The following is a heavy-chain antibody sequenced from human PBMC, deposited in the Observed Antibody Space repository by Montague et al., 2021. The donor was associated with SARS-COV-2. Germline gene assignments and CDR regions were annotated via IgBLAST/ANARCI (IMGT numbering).Heavy chain of an antibody. J-gene: IGHJ4*01. CDR2: ITSSGTYI. D-gene: IGHD6-13*01. Sequence: SLRLSCAASGFTFSDYYMNWIRQAPGKGLEWLSYITSSGTYIYYADSVKGRFTISRDNAKNSLFLQMTSLTAEDTAVYYCARAGDTIAAAGGRYYVDYWGQGTLVTVSS. V-gene: IGHV3-11*01. CDR1: GFTFSDYY. CDR3: ARAGDTIAAAGGRYYVDY.